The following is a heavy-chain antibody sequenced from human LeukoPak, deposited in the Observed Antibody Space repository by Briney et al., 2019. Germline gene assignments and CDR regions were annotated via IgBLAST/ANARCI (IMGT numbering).Heavy chain of an antibody. CDR1: GDSIRTYY. D-gene: IGHD3-3*01. V-gene: IGHV4-4*07. CDR3: ARGNPAYDFWSGYSPFFDY. Sequence: SETLSLTCTVSGDSIRTYYWSWIRQPAGKGLEWIGRIYSSGSTNYNPSLKSRVAMSVDTSKNQFSLKVSSVTAADTAVYYCARGNPAYDFWSGYSPFFDYWGQGTLVTVSS. J-gene: IGHJ4*02. CDR2: IYSSGST.